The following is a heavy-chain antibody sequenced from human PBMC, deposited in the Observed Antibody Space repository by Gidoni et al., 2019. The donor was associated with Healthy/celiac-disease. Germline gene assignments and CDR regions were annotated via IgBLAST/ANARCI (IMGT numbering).Heavy chain of an antibody. Sequence: QVQLVQSGAEVKKPGASVKVSCKVSGYTLTELSMHWVRQAPGKGLEWMGGFDPEDGETIYAQKFQGRVTMTEDTSTDTAYMELSSLRSEDTAVYYCATDLDHYYDSSGDTTTPRVSGGGYWGQGTLVTVSS. CDR2: FDPEDGET. J-gene: IGHJ4*02. CDR1: GYTLTELS. V-gene: IGHV1-24*01. CDR3: ATDLDHYYDSSGDTTTPRVSGGGY. D-gene: IGHD3-22*01.